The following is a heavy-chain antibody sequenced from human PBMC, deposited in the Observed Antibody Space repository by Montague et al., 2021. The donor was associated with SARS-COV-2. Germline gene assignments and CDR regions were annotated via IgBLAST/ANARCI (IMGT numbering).Heavy chain of an antibody. V-gene: IGHV6-1*01. CDR1: GDSVSSNSAA. CDR3: ARQPLGYDFVYYYYGMDV. D-gene: IGHD5-12*01. J-gene: IGHJ6*02. Sequence: CAISGDSVSSNSAAWNWIRQTPSRGLEWLGRTYYRSKWYNDYAVSVKSRITINPDTSKNQFSLQLNSVTPEDTAVYYCARQPLGYDFVYYYYGMDVWGQGTTVAVSS. CDR2: TYYRSKWYN.